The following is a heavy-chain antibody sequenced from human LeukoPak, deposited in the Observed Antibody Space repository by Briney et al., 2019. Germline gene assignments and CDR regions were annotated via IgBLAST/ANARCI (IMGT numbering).Heavy chain of an antibody. CDR3: ARVRRIAAAGTGYFQH. D-gene: IGHD6-13*01. J-gene: IGHJ1*01. Sequence: ASVKVSCKASGYTFTGYYMHWVRQPPGQGLEWMGWINPNSGGTNYAQKFQGRVTMTRDTSISTAYMELSRLRSDETAVYYCARVRRIAAAGTGYFQHWGQGTLVTVPS. CDR2: INPNSGGT. V-gene: IGHV1-2*02. CDR1: GYTFTGYY.